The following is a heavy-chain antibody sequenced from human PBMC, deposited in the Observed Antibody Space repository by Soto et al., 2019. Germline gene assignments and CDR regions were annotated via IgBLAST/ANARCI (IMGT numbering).Heavy chain of an antibody. CDR2: IYHSGST. D-gene: IGHD3-22*01. CDR1: GGSISSWGYA. Sequence: SETLSLTCAVSGGSISSWGYAWSWIRQPPGKGLEWIGYIYHSGSTYYNPSLKSRVTISVDRSKNQFSLKLSSVTAADTAVYYCARADSSGYTALDYWGQGTLVTVSS. V-gene: IGHV4-30-2*01. CDR3: ARADSSGYTALDY. J-gene: IGHJ4*02.